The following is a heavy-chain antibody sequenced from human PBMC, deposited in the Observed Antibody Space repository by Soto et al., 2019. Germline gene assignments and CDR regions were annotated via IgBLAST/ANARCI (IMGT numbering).Heavy chain of an antibody. CDR2: INHSGST. Sequence: PSETLSLTCTVSGGSLSSYYWSWIRQPPGKGLEWIGEINHSGSTNYNPSLKSRVTISVDTSKNQFSLKLSSVTAADTAVYYCARKGLMVRGVVGRLGWFDPWGQGTLVTVSS. J-gene: IGHJ5*02. CDR1: GGSLSSYY. V-gene: IGHV4-34*01. CDR3: ARKGLMVRGVVGRLGWFDP. D-gene: IGHD3-10*01.